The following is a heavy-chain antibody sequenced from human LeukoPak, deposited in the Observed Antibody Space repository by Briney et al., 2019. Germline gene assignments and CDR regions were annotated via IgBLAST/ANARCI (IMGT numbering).Heavy chain of an antibody. CDR3: ARGSRGLDY. Sequence: PGGSLRLSCAASGLSLSSFGMHWVRQAPGKGLEWVAGIGYDGSHESEAESVKGRFTISRDNSRNTVYLQMNSLRVDDTAVYYCARGSRGLDYWGQGTLVIVSS. V-gene: IGHV3-33*01. J-gene: IGHJ4*02. CDR1: GLSLSSFG. CDR2: IGYDGSHE.